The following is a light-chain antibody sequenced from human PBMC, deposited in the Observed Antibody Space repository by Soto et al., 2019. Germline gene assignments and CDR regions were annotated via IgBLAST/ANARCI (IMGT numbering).Light chain of an antibody. V-gene: IGLV2-14*01. Sequence: QSALTQPASVSGSPGQSITISCTGTSSDVGGYNHVSWYQHHPGKAPKRIIYEVTKRPSGVSNRFSGSKSGDTASLTISGLQAEDEADHYCSSHTASTTRIFGTGTKVTVL. CDR3: SSHTASTTRI. CDR1: SSDVGGYNH. CDR2: EVT. J-gene: IGLJ1*01.